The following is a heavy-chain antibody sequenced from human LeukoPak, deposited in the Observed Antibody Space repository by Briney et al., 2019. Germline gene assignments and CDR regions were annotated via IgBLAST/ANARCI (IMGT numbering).Heavy chain of an antibody. J-gene: IGHJ5*02. D-gene: IGHD3-3*01. V-gene: IGHV1-18*01. CDR1: GYTFTSYG. CDR2: ISAYNGNT. Sequence: ASVKVSCKASGYTFTSYGISWVRQAPGQGLEWMGWISAYNGNTNYAQKLQGRVTMTTDTSTSTAYMELRSLRSDDTAVYYCARGRPDTIFGVYHWFDPWGQGTLVTVSS. CDR3: ARGRPDTIFGVYHWFDP.